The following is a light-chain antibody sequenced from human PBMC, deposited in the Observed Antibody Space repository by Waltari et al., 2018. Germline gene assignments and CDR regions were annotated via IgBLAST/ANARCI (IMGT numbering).Light chain of an antibody. Sequence: EIVLTQSPGTLSLSPGERATLSCRASQGVSSNYFAWYQQKPGQAPRLLIHGASTRATGIPDRFRGRASGTDFTLTISRLEPEDFAVYFCQQYISSPATFGQGTKLEIK. J-gene: IGKJ2*01. CDR2: GAS. V-gene: IGKV3-20*01. CDR3: QQYISSPAT. CDR1: QGVSSNY.